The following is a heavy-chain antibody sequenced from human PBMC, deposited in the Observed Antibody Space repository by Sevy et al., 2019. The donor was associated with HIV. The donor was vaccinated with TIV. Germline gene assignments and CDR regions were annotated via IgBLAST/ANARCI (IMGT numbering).Heavy chain of an antibody. J-gene: IGHJ3*02. D-gene: IGHD1-26*01. CDR2: IVGSSSTI. CDR3: AREIVGGPFDI. CDR1: GFTFSIYT. V-gene: IGHV3-48*01. Sequence: GGSLRLSCAASGFTFSIYTMTWVRQAPGKGLECVSYIVGSSSTIYYAYSVKGRFTISRDNAKNSLYLQMNSLRAEDTAVYYCAREIVGGPFDIWGQGTMVTVSS.